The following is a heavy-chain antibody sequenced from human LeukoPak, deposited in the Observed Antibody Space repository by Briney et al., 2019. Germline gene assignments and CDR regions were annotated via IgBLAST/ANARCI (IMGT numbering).Heavy chain of an antibody. Sequence: SQTLSLTCTVSGGSISSGSYYWSWIRQPAGKGLEWIGRIYTSGSTNYNPSLKSRVTISVDTSKNQFSLKLSSVTAADTAVYYCARLGIWEIVVVPAAIEKYYYYMDVWGKGTTVTISS. D-gene: IGHD2-2*01. V-gene: IGHV4-61*02. CDR2: IYTSGST. J-gene: IGHJ6*03. CDR1: GGSISSGSYY. CDR3: ARLGIWEIVVVPAAIEKYYYYMDV.